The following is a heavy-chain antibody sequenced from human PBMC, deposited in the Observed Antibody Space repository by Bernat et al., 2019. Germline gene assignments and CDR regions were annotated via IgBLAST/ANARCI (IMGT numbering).Heavy chain of an antibody. CDR1: GFTFSSYG. V-gene: IGHV3-30*02. J-gene: IGHJ6*02. CDR2: IRYDGSNK. D-gene: IGHD3-16*01. CDR3: AKDGSRGIQLGEFGTLGTDV. Sequence: QVQLVESGGGVVQPGGSLRLSCAASGFTFSSYGMHWVRQAPGKGLEWVAFIRYDGSNKYYADSVKGRFTISRDNSKNTLYLQMNSLRAEDTAVYYCAKDGSRGIQLGEFGTLGTDVWGQGTTVTVSS.